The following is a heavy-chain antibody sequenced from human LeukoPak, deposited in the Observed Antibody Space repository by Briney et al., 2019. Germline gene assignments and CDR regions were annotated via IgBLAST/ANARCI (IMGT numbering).Heavy chain of an antibody. D-gene: IGHD1-14*01. CDR3: ARLRMTPDNHGAFDI. V-gene: IGHV3-53*01. CDR2: TYPAGNT. CDR1: GLIVNSNY. J-gene: IGHJ3*02. Sequence: RGSLRLSCAGFGLIVNSNYISWVRQAPGKGLEWVSITYPAGNTYYADSAKGRFTISRDNSKNTVYLQMHSLRAEDTAVYYCARLRMTPDNHGAFDIWGRGTVVSVSS.